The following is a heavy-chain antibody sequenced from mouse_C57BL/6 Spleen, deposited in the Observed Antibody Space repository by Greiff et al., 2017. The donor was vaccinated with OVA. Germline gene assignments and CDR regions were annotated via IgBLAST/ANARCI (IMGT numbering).Heavy chain of an antibody. Sequence: EVHLVESGGGLVKPGGSLKLSCAASGFTFSDYGMHWVRQAPEKGLEWVAYISSGSSTIYYADTVKGRFTISRDNAKNTLFLQMTSLRSEDTAMYYCAREDYDDAMDYWGKGTSVTVSS. J-gene: IGHJ4*01. CDR3: AREDYDDAMDY. V-gene: IGHV5-17*01. D-gene: IGHD2-4*01. CDR2: ISSGSSTI. CDR1: GFTFSDYG.